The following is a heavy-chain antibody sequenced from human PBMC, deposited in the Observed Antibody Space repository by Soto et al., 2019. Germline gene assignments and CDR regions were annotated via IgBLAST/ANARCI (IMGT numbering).Heavy chain of an antibody. D-gene: IGHD3-22*01. CDR1: GFTFSSYA. CDR3: AKAYGSGYNYYFDF. CDR2: ISGSGGTI. V-gene: IGHV3-23*01. J-gene: IGHJ4*02. Sequence: PGGSLRLSCAASGFTFSSYAMRWVRQAPGKGLEWVSAISGSGGTIYYADSVKGRFTISRDNSKNTLYLQMNSLRADDTAVYYCAKAYGSGYNYYFDFWGQGTLVTV.